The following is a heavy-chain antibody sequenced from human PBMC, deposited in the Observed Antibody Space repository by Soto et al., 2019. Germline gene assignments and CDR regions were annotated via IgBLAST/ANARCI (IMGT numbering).Heavy chain of an antibody. V-gene: IGHV4-59*01. Sequence: SETLSLTCTVSGASMSEYFWSWIRQSPGKGLEWIGYIYYLGSTDYNPSLKSRVTISVDTSKRQFSLRLTSVTAADTAVYYCARDGYDGSGSPYPAFWGPGTQVTVSS. CDR3: ARDGYDGSGSPYPAF. D-gene: IGHD3-10*01. J-gene: IGHJ4*02. CDR2: IYYLGST. CDR1: GASMSEYF.